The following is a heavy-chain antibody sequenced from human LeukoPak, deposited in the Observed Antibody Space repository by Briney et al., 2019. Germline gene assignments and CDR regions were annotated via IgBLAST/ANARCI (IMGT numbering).Heavy chain of an antibody. CDR1: GFTFSSYA. CDR3: AVMHPYYDGSGYWVQ. CDR2: ISTSGGSS. Sequence: AGGSLRLSCAASGFTFSSYAMSWVRQAPGKGLEWVSGISTSGGSSSYADSVKGRFTISRDNPRNTLYMQMNSLRAEDTALYYCAVMHPYYDGSGYWVQWGQGTLVTVSS. J-gene: IGHJ4*02. D-gene: IGHD3-22*01. V-gene: IGHV3-23*01.